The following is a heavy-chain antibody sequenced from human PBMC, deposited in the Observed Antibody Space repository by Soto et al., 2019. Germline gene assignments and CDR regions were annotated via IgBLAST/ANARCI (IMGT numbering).Heavy chain of an antibody. CDR2: IDPSDSYT. Sequence: EVQLVQSGAEVKKPGESLRISCKGSGYSFTTYWISWVRQMPGKGLEWMGRIDPSDSYTNYSPSFQGHVTISVDKSIGTAYLQWSSLKASDTAMYYCARHRAPYYGSGNSPLDYWGQGTLVTVSS. J-gene: IGHJ4*02. D-gene: IGHD3-10*01. CDR1: GYSFTTYW. V-gene: IGHV5-10-1*01. CDR3: ARHRAPYYGSGNSPLDY.